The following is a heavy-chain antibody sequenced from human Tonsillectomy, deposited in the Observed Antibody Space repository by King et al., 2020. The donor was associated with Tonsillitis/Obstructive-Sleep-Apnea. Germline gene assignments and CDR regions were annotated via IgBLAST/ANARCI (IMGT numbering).Heavy chain of an antibody. CDR1: GFTVTNYA. Sequence: VQLVESGGGVVQPGRSLRLSCVAAGFTVTNYAMHWVRQAPGRGLEWVAVMSYDETKKTYADSVKSRFTINRDNSKNTLYLQMSRLKPEDTAICYCARNNNWYYWGQGTLVTISS. D-gene: IGHD1-20*01. CDR2: MSYDETKK. CDR3: ARNNNWYY. V-gene: IGHV3-30*04. J-gene: IGHJ4*02.